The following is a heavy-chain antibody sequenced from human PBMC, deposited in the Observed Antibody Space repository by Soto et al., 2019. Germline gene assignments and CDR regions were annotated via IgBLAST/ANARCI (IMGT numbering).Heavy chain of an antibody. V-gene: IGHV3-74*01. J-gene: IGHJ4*02. D-gene: IGHD3-16*01. CDR3: ATVLH. CDR1: GFSFISYW. CDR2: IKSDGSDT. Sequence: GGSLRLSCVASGFSFISYWMHWVRQAPGKGLAWVSRIKSDGSDTSYADSVKGRFTISRDNAKNTLYLQMNSLRAEDTAIYYCATVLHWGQGALVTVSS.